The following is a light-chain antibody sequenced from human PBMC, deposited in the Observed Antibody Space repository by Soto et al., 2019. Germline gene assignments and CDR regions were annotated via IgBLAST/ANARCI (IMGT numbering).Light chain of an antibody. CDR3: LLYYSAAQPWV. J-gene: IGLJ3*02. Sequence: QTVVTQEPSLTVSPGGTVTLTCASSTGVVTSGNHPNWFQQQPGQAPRALIYSTSNKPSWTPARFSGSLLGGKAALTLSGVQPEVEADYYCLLYYSAAQPWVFGGGTKLTVL. CDR2: STS. V-gene: IGLV7-43*01. CDR1: TGVVTSGNH.